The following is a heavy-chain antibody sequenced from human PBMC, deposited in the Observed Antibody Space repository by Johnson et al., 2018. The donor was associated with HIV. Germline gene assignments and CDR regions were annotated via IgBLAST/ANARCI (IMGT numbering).Heavy chain of an antibody. D-gene: IGHD2/OR15-2a*01. CDR2: IYSGGTT. Sequence: VQLVESGGGVVQPGRSLRLSCAASGFTVSSNYMSWVRQAPGKGLEWVSVIYSGGTTYYADSVKGRFTISRDNSKNTLYLQMNSLRAEDTAVYYCRLWDAFDIWCQGPMVTFSS. V-gene: IGHV3-53*01. CDR3: RLWDAFDI. J-gene: IGHJ3*02. CDR1: GFTVSSNY.